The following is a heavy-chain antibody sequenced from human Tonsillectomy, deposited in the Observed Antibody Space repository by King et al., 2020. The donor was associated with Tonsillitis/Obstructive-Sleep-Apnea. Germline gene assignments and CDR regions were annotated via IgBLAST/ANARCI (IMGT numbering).Heavy chain of an antibody. CDR1: GDSISSNNW. J-gene: IGHJ6*03. V-gene: IGHV4-4*02. Sequence: VQLQESGPGLLKPSGTLSLTCGVSGDSISSNNWWSWVRQSPGKGPEWIGEINDRGTTNYNPSLKIRVTISVDMSKNQLSLKLTYVTAADTAVYFCARNGQSRSGFPYYYYMDVWGKGTTVTVSS. CDR2: INDRGTT. D-gene: IGHD6-25*01. CDR3: ARNGQSRSGFPYYYYMDV.